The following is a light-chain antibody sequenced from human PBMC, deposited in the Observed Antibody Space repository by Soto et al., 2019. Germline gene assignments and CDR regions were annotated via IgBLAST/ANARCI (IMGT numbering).Light chain of an antibody. CDR3: LQYHTYSIFT. CDR1: QSIGNW. CDR2: KAS. Sequence: DIQMTQTPSTLSASVGDRVTITCRASQSIGNWLAWYQQRPGKAPKVLIHKASSLESGVPSRFSGSASGTEFTLTISSLQPEDFAIYYCLQYHTYSIFTFGPGTIVDI. J-gene: IGKJ3*01. V-gene: IGKV1-5*03.